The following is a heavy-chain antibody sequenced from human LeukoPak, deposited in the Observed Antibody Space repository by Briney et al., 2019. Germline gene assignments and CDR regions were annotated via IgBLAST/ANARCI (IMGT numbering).Heavy chain of an antibody. D-gene: IGHD1-26*01. CDR3: ARGRELLSYFDY. CDR1: GFTFSSYE. V-gene: IGHV3-48*03. Sequence: AGGSLRLSCAASGFTFSSYEMNWVRQAPGKGLEWVSYISSSGSTIYYADSVKGRFTISRDNAKNSLYLQMNSLRAEDTAVYYCARGRELLSYFDYWGQGTLVTVSS. J-gene: IGHJ4*02. CDR2: ISSSGSTI.